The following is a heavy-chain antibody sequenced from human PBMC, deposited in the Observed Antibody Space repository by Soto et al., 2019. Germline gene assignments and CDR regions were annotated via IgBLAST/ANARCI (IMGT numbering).Heavy chain of an antibody. CDR3: ATRTMVRGVIGAFEI. CDR2: SSSSGSTI. CDR1: GFSFSSYS. V-gene: IGHV3-48*02. Sequence: PGGSLRLSCAASGFSFSSYSMNWVRQAPGKGLEWVSYSSSSGSTIYYADSVKGRFTISRDNAKNSLYLQMNSLRDEDTAVYYCATRTMVRGVIGAFEIWGQGTMVTVSS. D-gene: IGHD3-10*01. J-gene: IGHJ3*02.